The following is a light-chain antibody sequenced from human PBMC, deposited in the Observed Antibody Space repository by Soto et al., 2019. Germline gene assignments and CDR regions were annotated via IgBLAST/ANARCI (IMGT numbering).Light chain of an antibody. Sequence: DIQMTQSPSSLPASVGYRVTITCQASQDISNYLNWYQQKPGKAPKLLIYDASNLETGVPSRFSGSGSGTDFTFTISSLQPEDIATYYCQQYDNLPITFGQGTQLEIK. CDR3: QQYDNLPIT. CDR1: QDISNY. J-gene: IGKJ5*01. V-gene: IGKV1-33*01. CDR2: DAS.